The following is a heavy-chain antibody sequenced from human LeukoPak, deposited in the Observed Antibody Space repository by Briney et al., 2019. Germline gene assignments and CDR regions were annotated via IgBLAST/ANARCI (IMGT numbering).Heavy chain of an antibody. J-gene: IGHJ1*01. CDR1: GGTFSSYA. D-gene: IGHD3-22*01. Sequence: ASVKVSCKASGGTFSSYAISWVRQAPGQGLEWMGGIFPIFGTANYAQKFQGRVTITADESTSTAYMELSSLRSEDTAVYYCASRRSYYYDSSGYMEHWGQGTLVTVSS. V-gene: IGHV1-69*13. CDR2: IFPIFGTA. CDR3: ASRRSYYYDSSGYMEH.